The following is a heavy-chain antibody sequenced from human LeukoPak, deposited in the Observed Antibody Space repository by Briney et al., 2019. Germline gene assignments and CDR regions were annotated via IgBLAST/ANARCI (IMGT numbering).Heavy chain of an antibody. V-gene: IGHV3-23*01. CDR2: ISGGGGST. CDR1: GFTFSSYA. Sequence: GGSLRLSCAASGFTFSSYAMSWVRQAPGKALDWVSAISGGGGSTYYADSVKGRFTISRDNSKNTLYLQMNSLRAEDTAVYYCAKGRDSSGYYYYYGMDVWGQGTTVTVSS. D-gene: IGHD3-22*01. J-gene: IGHJ6*02. CDR3: AKGRDSSGYYYYYGMDV.